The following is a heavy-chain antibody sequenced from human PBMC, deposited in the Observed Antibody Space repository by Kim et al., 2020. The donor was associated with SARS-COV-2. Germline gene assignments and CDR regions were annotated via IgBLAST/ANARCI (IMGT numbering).Heavy chain of an antibody. D-gene: IGHD3-10*01. J-gene: IGHJ4*02. Sequence: YAQKLQGRVTMTTDTSTSTAYMELRSLRSDDTAVYYCARGFGELSDYFDYWGQGTLVTVSS. V-gene: IGHV1-18*01. CDR3: ARGFGELSDYFDY.